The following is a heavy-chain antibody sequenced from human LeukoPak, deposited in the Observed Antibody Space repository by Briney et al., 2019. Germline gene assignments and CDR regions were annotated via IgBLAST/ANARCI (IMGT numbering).Heavy chain of an antibody. Sequence: SETLSLTCAVYGGSFSGYYWSWIRQPPGKGLEWIGEINHSGSTNYNPSLKSRVTISVDTSKNQFSLKLSSVTAADTAVYYCARRTMVRGVTIYYYYYYMDVWGEGTTVTISS. V-gene: IGHV4-34*01. CDR1: GGSFSGYY. CDR2: INHSGST. D-gene: IGHD3-10*01. J-gene: IGHJ6*03. CDR3: ARRTMVRGVTIYYYYYYMDV.